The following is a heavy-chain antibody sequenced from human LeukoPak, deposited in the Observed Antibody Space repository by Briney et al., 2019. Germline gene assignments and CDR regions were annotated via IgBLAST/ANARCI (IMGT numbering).Heavy chain of an antibody. D-gene: IGHD6-19*01. V-gene: IGHV3-30-3*01. CDR3: ARDGQWLAYFDY. J-gene: IGHJ4*02. CDR2: ISYDGSNK. CDR1: EFTFSSYA. Sequence: GGSLRLSCAASEFTFSSYAMHWVRQAPGKGLEWVAAISYDGSNKEYTDSVKGRFTISRDNPKNTLYLQMNSLRPEDTAVYYCARDGQWLAYFDYWGQGTLVTVSS.